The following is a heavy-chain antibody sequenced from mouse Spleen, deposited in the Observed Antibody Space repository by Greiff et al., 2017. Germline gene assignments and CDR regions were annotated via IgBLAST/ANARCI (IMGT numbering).Heavy chain of an antibody. Sequence: EVKLVESGGGLVKPGGSLKLSCAASGFTFSSYAMSWVRQSPEKRLEWVAEISSGGSYTYYPDTVTGRFTISRDNAKNTLYLEMSSLRSEDTAMYYCARDKGYYGSSYAMDYWGQGTSVTVSS. CDR2: ISSGGSYT. CDR1: GFTFSSYA. V-gene: IGHV5-9-4*01. CDR3: ARDKGYYGSSYAMDY. D-gene: IGHD1-1*01. J-gene: IGHJ4*01.